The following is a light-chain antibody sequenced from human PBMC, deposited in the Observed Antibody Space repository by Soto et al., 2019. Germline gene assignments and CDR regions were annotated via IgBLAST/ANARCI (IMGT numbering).Light chain of an antibody. V-gene: IGLV2-14*01. CDR1: SSDVGGYNY. Sequence: QSVLTQPASVSGSPGQSITISCTGTSSDVGGYNYVSWYQQYPGKAPKLMIYDVSNRPSGVSNRFSGSKSGNTASLTISGLQAEDEADYYCSSYTISNTLVFG. J-gene: IGLJ1*01. CDR2: DVS. CDR3: SSYTISNTLV.